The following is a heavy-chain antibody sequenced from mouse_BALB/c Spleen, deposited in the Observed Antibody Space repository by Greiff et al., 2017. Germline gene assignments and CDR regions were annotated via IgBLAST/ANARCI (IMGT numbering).Heavy chain of an antibody. Sequence: EVKVEESGGGLVQPGGSRKLSCAASGFTFSSFGMHWVRQAPEKGLEWVAYISSGSSTIYYADTVKGRFTISRDNPKNTLFLQMTSLRSEDTAMYYCARSYYRYGLYAMDYWGQGTSVTVSS. CDR2: ISSGSSTI. CDR3: ARSYYRYGLYAMDY. J-gene: IGHJ4*01. CDR1: GFTFSSFG. D-gene: IGHD2-14*01. V-gene: IGHV5-17*02.